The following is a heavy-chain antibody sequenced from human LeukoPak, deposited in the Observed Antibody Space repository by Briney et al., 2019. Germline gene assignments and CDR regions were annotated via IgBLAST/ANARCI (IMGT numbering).Heavy chain of an antibody. CDR1: GFTFTTYA. Sequence: GGSLRLSCAASGFTFTTYAMSWVRQAPGKGLEWVSLISGSGGGTYYADSVKGRFTISRDNSKNTLYLQMNSLRAEDTAVYYCAKESWLLTQPPSFSNFDYWGQGTLVTVSS. D-gene: IGHD5-18*01. CDR2: ISGSGGGT. J-gene: IGHJ4*02. V-gene: IGHV3-23*01. CDR3: AKESWLLTQPPSFSNFDY.